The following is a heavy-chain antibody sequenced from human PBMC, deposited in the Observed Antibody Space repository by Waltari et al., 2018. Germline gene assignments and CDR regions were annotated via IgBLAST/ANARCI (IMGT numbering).Heavy chain of an antibody. Sequence: QVQLQESGPGLVKPSETLSLTCTDSGGSFSSYYWRWIRQPAGKGLARIGRIYSSGSNNYNPFLTCRVTMSVDTSKTQFSLKLNSVTAADTAVYYCARDWAAVADYYFDYWGQGTLVTVSS. J-gene: IGHJ4*02. CDR3: ARDWAAVADYYFDY. V-gene: IGHV4-4*07. CDR2: IYSSGSN. D-gene: IGHD6-19*01. CDR1: GGSFSSYY.